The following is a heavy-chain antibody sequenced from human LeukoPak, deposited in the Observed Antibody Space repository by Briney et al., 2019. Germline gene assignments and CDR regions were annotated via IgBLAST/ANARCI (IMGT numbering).Heavy chain of an antibody. CDR3: AKVRTSDYYYYYGMDV. V-gene: IGHV3-23*01. D-gene: IGHD1-14*01. CDR1: GFTFSSYA. CDR2: ISGSGGST. J-gene: IGHJ6*02. Sequence: GGSLRLSCAASGFTFSSYAMNWVRQAPGKGLEWVSAISGSGGSTFYAGSVKGRFTLSRDNSKNTLHLQMNSLRAEDTVVYYCAKVRTSDYYYYYGMDVWGQGTTVTVSS.